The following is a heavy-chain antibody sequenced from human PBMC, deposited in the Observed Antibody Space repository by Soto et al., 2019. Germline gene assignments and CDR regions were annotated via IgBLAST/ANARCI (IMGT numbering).Heavy chain of an antibody. J-gene: IGHJ4*02. D-gene: IGHD2-8*01. Sequence: GGSLRLSCAPSGFTFSSYPIHWVRQAPGKGPVWVSRITEDGSGTTYADSVKGRFTVTRDNAKNTMYLQMSGLGAEDTAVYHCVRGTNGWRGMDYWGQGTLVTVSS. CDR2: ITEDGSGT. V-gene: IGHV3-74*01. CDR1: GFTFSSYP. CDR3: VRGTNGWRGMDY.